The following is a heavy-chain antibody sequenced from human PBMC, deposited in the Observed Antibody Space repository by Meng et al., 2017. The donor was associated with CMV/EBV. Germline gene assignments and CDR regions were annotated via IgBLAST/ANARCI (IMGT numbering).Heavy chain of an antibody. D-gene: IGHD6-13*01. J-gene: IGHJ6*02. V-gene: IGHV3-30*02. CDR3: AKDRAGRSGSPYYSYDMDV. Sequence: GESLKISCAASGFTFSSYGMHWVRQAPGKGLEWVAFIRYDGSNKYYADSVKGRFTISRDNSKNTLYLQMNSLRAEDTTVYYCAKDRAGRSGSPYYSYDMDVWGQGTTVTVSS. CDR1: GFTFSSYG. CDR2: IRYDGSNK.